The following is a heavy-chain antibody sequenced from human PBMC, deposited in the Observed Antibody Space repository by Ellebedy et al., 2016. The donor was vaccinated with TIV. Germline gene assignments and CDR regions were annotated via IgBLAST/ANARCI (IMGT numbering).Heavy chain of an antibody. V-gene: IGHV1-46*01. CDR3: ARYCSGGSCYIGFDY. D-gene: IGHD2-15*01. J-gene: IGHJ4*02. CDR2: LNPSTGGT. Sequence: ASVKVSCKASGYTFTTYYIHWVRQAPGQGLEWVGTLNPSTGGTSYAQKFQGRVTLTRDTSTSTAYMELRSLRSDDTAVYYCARYCSGGSCYIGFDYWGQGTLVTVSS. CDR1: GYTFTTYY.